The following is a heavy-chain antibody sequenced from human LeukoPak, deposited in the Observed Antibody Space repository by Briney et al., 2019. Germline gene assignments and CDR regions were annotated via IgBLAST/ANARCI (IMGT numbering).Heavy chain of an antibody. Sequence: PGGSLRLSCAASGFTFSSYWMDWVRQAPGKGLEWVASIKQDGSEKYYVDSVRGRFTISIDNAKNSLYLQMNSLRVEDTAVYYCARGNWGRGYWGHDPFDIWGQGTMVTISS. CDR2: IKQDGSEK. CDR1: GFTFSSYW. D-gene: IGHD2-15*01. CDR3: ARGNWGRGYWGHDPFDI. J-gene: IGHJ3*02. V-gene: IGHV3-7*01.